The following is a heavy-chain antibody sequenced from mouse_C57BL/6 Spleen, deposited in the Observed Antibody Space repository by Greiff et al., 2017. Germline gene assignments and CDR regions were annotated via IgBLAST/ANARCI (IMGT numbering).Heavy chain of an antibody. J-gene: IGHJ4*01. CDR2: IRSKSNNYAT. D-gene: IGHD3-3*01. V-gene: IGHV10-1*01. CDR3: VRQGAVYYYAMDY. CDR1: GFSFNTYA. Sequence: EVQLQESGGGLVQPKGSLKLSCAASGFSFNTYAMNWVRQAPGKGLEWVARIRSKSNNYATYYADSVKDRFTISRDDSESMLYLQMNNLKTEDTAMYYCVRQGAVYYYAMDYWGQGTSVTVSS.